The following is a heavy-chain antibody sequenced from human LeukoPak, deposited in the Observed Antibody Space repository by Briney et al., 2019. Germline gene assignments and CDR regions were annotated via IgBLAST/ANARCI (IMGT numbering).Heavy chain of an antibody. V-gene: IGHV3-23*01. CDR1: GFTFSSYA. CDR3: ARGSLNYYASGSYYMVF. J-gene: IGHJ4*02. CDR2: ISGSGGST. D-gene: IGHD3-10*01. Sequence: PGGSLRLSCAASGFTFSSYAMSWVRQAPGKGLEWVSAISGSGGSTYYADSVKGRFTISRDNAKNSLYLQMNGLTDEDTAVYYCARGSLNYYASGSYYMVFWGQGTLVTVSS.